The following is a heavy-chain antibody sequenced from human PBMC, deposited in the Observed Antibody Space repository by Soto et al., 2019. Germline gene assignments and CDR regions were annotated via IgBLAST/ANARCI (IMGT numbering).Heavy chain of an antibody. CDR1: GVSISSHDW. J-gene: IGHJ4*02. Sequence: QVQLQESGPGLVKPSGTLSLTCAVSGVSISSHDWWTWVRQPPGKGLEWIGESHQSGNTNYNSSLECRVTISVDKSKNQFSLKLTSVTVADTAVYYCATRDSSRFYWGQGTLVTVSS. CDR3: ATRDSSRFY. CDR2: SHQSGNT. D-gene: IGHD6-13*01. V-gene: IGHV4-4*02.